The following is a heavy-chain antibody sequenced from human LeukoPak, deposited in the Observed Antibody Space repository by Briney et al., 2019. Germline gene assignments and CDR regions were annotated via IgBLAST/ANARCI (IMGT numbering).Heavy chain of an antibody. Sequence: GRSLRLSCAASGFTFSSYAMHWVRQAPGKGLEWVAVISYDGSNKYYADSVKGRFTISRDNSKNTLYLQMNSLRAEDTAVYYCAKWMYYYDSSGFDYWGQGTLVTVSS. CDR3: AKWMYYYDSSGFDY. D-gene: IGHD3-22*01. CDR2: ISYDGSNK. J-gene: IGHJ4*02. V-gene: IGHV3-30*04. CDR1: GFTFSSYA.